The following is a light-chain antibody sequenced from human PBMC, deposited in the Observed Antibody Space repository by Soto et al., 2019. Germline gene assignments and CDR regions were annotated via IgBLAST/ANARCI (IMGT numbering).Light chain of an antibody. CDR1: QPISDW. J-gene: IGKJ3*01. CDR3: QQYNTDPYI. V-gene: IGKV1-5*01. Sequence: DTQLTQSPGTLSASIGDRVSITCRASQPISDWLAWYQHKPGQAPKLLIFDASGLESGVPSRFSGTGSGTEFTLTITSLQPDDFATYYCQQYNTDPYIFGPGTTVEIK. CDR2: DAS.